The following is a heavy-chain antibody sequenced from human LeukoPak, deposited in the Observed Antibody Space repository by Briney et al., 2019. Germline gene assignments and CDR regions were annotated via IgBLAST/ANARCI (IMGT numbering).Heavy chain of an antibody. D-gene: IGHD5/OR15-5a*01. CDR1: GFNFSSFG. CDR3: RGTSTINTEGGSIYSDF. CDR2: IWFDGTRE. V-gene: IGHV3-33*01. Sequence: PGGSLRLSCAASGFNFSSFGMHWVRQAPGKGLEWVALIWFDGTRENYADSVRGRFSISRDNFNNALYLQMTSLRADDTALYYCRGTSTINTEGGSIYSDFWGRGTLVIVSS. J-gene: IGHJ4*02.